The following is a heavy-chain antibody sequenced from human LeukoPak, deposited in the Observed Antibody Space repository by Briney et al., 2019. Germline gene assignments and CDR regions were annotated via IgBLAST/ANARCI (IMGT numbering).Heavy chain of an antibody. D-gene: IGHD3-10*01. CDR2: IYHNALT. V-gene: IGHV4-4*09. CDR3: ARRRSEGSAPFDP. CDR1: GGSISGYY. Sequence: PSETLSLTCTVSGGSISGYYWSWLRQPPGKGLEWIGYIYHNALTHYNPSLRSRVTISVDTSRNQFSLKLSSVTAADTAVYYCARRRSEGSAPFDPWGQGTLVTVSS. J-gene: IGHJ5*02.